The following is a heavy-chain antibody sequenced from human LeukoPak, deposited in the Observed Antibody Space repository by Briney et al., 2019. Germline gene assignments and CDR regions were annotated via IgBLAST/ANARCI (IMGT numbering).Heavy chain of an antibody. V-gene: IGHV1-8*01. Sequence: ASVKVSCKASGYTFNSYDINWVRQATGQGLEWMGWMNPNSGNTGYAQKFQGRVSITRNTSISTAYMELSSLTSEDTAVYYCVRGRATVTTPWIDPWGQGTPVTVSS. CDR3: VRGRATVTTPWIDP. D-gene: IGHD4-11*01. CDR2: MNPNSGNT. CDR1: GYTFNSYD. J-gene: IGHJ5*02.